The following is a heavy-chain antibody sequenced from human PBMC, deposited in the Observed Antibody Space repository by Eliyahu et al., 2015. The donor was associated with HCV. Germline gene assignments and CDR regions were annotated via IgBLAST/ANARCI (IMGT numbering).Heavy chain of an antibody. CDR1: GYTFTSYA. V-gene: IGHV1-3*01. J-gene: IGHJ5*02. CDR2: INAGNGNT. CDR3: ARAYYYGSGSYFTFDP. Sequence: QVQLVQSGAEVKKPGASVKVSCKASGYTFTSYAMHWVRQAPGQRLEWMGWINAGNGNTKYSQKFQGRVTITRDTSASTAYMELSSLRSEDTAVYYCARAYYYGSGSYFTFDPWGQGTLVTVSS. D-gene: IGHD3-10*01.